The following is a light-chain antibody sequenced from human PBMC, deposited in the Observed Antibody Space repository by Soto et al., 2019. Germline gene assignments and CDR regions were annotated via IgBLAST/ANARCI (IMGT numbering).Light chain of an antibody. CDR3: QQRSNWPPFT. V-gene: IGKV3-11*01. CDR1: QSVSSY. J-gene: IGKJ3*01. CDR2: DAS. Sequence: EIVLTQSPATLSLSPGERATLSCRASQSVSSYLAWYQQKPGQAPRLLIYDASNRATGIPARFSGSGSGTDFTLTISSLEPEDFAVYYYQQRSNWPPFTFGPGTKVDI.